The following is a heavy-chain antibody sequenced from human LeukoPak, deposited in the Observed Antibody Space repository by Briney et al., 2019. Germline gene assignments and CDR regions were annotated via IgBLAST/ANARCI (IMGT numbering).Heavy chain of an antibody. CDR2: IIPILGIA. V-gene: IGHV1-69*04. D-gene: IGHD6-6*01. CDR1: GGTFSSYA. CDR3: ARAKSIAEPSSWFDP. Sequence: RASVKVSCKASGGTFSSYAISWLRQAPGQGLEWMGRIIPILGIANYAQKFQGRVTITADKSTSTAYMELSSLRSEDTAVYSCARAKSIAEPSSWFDPWGQGTLVTVSS. J-gene: IGHJ5*02.